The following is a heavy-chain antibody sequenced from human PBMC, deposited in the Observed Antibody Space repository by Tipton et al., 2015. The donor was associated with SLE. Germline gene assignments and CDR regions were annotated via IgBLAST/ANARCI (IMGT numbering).Heavy chain of an antibody. Sequence: WVRQAPGKGLEWVGSVFDTGYTAYNPSLEGRMSISVDTSNNEFSLKLSSVTAADTAVYFCARQDLGRAATLTFDIWGLGTLVTVSS. CDR3: ARQDLGRAATLTFDI. J-gene: IGHJ4*02. CDR2: VFDTGYT. V-gene: IGHV4-39*01. D-gene: IGHD6-25*01.